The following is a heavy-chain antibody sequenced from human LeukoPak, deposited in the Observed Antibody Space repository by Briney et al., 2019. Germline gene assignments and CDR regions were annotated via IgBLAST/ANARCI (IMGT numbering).Heavy chain of an antibody. CDR3: ARDGGSSWYFDY. D-gene: IGHD6-13*01. CDR1: GFTFSDYY. Sequence: GGSLRLSCAASGFTFSDYYMSWIRQAPGKGLEWVSSISSSGYTVYYADSVKGRFTISRDNTKNSLYLQMSSLRAEDTAVYYCARDGGSSWYFDYWGQGTLVTVSS. J-gene: IGHJ4*02. CDR2: ISSSGYTV. V-gene: IGHV3-11*04.